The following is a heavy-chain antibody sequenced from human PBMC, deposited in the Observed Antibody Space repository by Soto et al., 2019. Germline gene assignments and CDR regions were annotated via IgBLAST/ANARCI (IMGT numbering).Heavy chain of an antibody. CDR2: INHSGST. CDR3: ARGYGSGSYYLYGMDV. CDR1: GGSFSGYY. Sequence: PSETLSLTCAVYGGSFSGYYWSWIRQPPGKGLEWIGEINHSGSTNYNPSIKSRVTISVDTSKNQFSLKLSSVSAADTAVYYCARGYGSGSYYLYGMDVWGQGTTVT. D-gene: IGHD3-10*01. J-gene: IGHJ6*02. V-gene: IGHV4-34*01.